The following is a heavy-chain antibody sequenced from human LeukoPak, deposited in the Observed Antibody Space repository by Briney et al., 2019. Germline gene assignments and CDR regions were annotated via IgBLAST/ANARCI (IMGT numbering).Heavy chain of an antibody. CDR2: IWSDGSNK. J-gene: IGHJ4*02. Sequence: GRSLRLSCAASGFTFSIYGMHWVRQAPGKGLEWVAVIWSDGSNKHYADSARGRFTISRDNSKNTLYLQMNSLRAEDTAVYYCARDGETTVRGIIQLNYFDYWGQGTLVTVSS. D-gene: IGHD3-10*01. V-gene: IGHV3-33*08. CDR1: GFTFSIYG. CDR3: ARDGETTVRGIIQLNYFDY.